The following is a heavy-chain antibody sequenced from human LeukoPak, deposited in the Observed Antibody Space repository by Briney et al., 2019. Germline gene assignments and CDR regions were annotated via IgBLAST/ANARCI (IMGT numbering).Heavy chain of an antibody. Sequence: GGSLRLSCAASGFTFSSYEMNWVRQAPGKGLEWISYISSSGSTIYYAESVRGRFTISRDNAKNSLYLQMNSLRAEDTAVYYCARDAPEYSSSSDFDYWGQGTLVTVSS. D-gene: IGHD6-6*01. J-gene: IGHJ4*02. CDR3: ARDAPEYSSSSDFDY. CDR2: ISSSGSTI. CDR1: GFTFSSYE. V-gene: IGHV3-48*03.